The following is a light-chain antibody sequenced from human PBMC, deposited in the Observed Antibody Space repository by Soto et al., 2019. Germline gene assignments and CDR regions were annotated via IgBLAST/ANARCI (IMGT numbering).Light chain of an antibody. CDR2: DAS. J-gene: IGLJ2*01. Sequence: QSALTQPRSVSGSPGQSVTISCTGTTGDVGAYNFVSWYQLHPGKAPKLMIYDASKRPSGVPDRFSASKSGNTASLTISGLQAEDEADYYCSSYAGSDNYVVFGGGTKVTVL. CDR3: SSYAGSDNYVV. CDR1: TGDVGAYNF. V-gene: IGLV2-11*01.